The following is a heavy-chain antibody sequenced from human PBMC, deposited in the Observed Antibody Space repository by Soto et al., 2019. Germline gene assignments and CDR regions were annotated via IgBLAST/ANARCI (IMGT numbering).Heavy chain of an antibody. D-gene: IGHD1-1*01. CDR3: ARQRNGAGDV. J-gene: IGHJ6*02. Sequence: LVESGGGLVQPGGSLRLSCEASGLTFSTYGFNWVRQAPGKGLEWVSYITSSTTIYYAASVRGRFTTSRDNAKNSLYLQMNSLRDEDTAVYYCARQRNGAGDVWGQGTTVTVSS. CDR2: ITSSTTI. V-gene: IGHV3-48*02. CDR1: GLTFSTYG.